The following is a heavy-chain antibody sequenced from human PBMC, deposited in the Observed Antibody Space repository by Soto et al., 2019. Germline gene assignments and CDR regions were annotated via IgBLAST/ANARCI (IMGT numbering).Heavy chain of an antibody. D-gene: IGHD2-15*01. CDR1: GGSFGGYY. J-gene: IGHJ6*03. Sequence: PSETLSLTCAVYGGSFGGYYWSWIRQPPGKGLEWIGEINHSGSTNYNPSLKSRVIISVDTSKNQFSLKLSSVTAADTAVYYCARAQRYCSGGSSECYYHYYMDVWGKGTTVTVSS. CDR3: ARAQRYCSGGSSECYYHYYMDV. V-gene: IGHV4-34*01. CDR2: INHSGST.